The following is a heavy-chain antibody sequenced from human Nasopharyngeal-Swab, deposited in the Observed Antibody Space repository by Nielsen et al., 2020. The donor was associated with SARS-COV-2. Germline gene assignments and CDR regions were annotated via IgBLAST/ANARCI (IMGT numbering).Heavy chain of an antibody. CDR2: ISEDGDSA. Sequence: VRQAPGRGLEWVSLISEDGDSASYRDSVKGRFTISRENNKNSLYLQMNSLTVEDTALYYCAKPFWSGYYSGDSFDFWGQGTMVTVSS. V-gene: IGHV3-43*02. CDR3: AKPFWSGYYSGDSFDF. J-gene: IGHJ3*01. D-gene: IGHD3-3*01.